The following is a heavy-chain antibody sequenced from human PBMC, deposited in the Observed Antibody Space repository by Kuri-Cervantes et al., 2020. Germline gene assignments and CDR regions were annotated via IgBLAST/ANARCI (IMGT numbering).Heavy chain of an antibody. CDR2: FYYSGKT. CDR3: VRDLRDESVYHFDY. CDR1: GGSISGNNYY. J-gene: IGHJ4*02. Sequence: SETLSLTCAVSGGSISGNNYYWGWIRQPPGKGLEWIGQFYYSGKTKYNPSLKSRVTILANTSKNQFSLKLNSVTAADTAVYYCVRDLRDESVYHFDYWGQGTLVTVSS. D-gene: IGHD5/OR15-5a*01. V-gene: IGHV4-61*01.